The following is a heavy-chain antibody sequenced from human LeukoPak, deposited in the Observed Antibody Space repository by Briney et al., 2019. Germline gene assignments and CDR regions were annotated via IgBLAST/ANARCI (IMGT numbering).Heavy chain of an antibody. J-gene: IGHJ4*02. Sequence: SVKVSCKASGGTFSSYAISWVRQAPGQGLEWMGRIIPILSIANYAQQFQGRVTITADKSTRTAYMELSSLRSEDTAVYYCARDYVGMTTIGLDYWGQGTLVTVSS. CDR1: GGTFSSYA. V-gene: IGHV1-69*04. CDR3: ARDYVGMTTIGLDY. CDR2: IIPILSIA. D-gene: IGHD5-24*01.